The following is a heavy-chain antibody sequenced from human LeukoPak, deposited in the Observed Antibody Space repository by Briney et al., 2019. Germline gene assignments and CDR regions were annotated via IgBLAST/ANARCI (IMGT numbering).Heavy chain of an antibody. J-gene: IGHJ4*02. V-gene: IGHV3-23*01. D-gene: IGHD2-21*01. CDR3: AKAPVTSCRGAYCYPFDS. CDR2: TSSSDAGT. Sequence: GGSLRLSCAASGFTLSTYAMSWVRQPPGKGLERVAATSSSDAGTYHADSVRGRFTISRDNSKNTLYLQMNSLRAEDAAVYFCAKAPVTSCRGAYCYPFDSWGQGTLVTVSS. CDR1: GFTLSTYA.